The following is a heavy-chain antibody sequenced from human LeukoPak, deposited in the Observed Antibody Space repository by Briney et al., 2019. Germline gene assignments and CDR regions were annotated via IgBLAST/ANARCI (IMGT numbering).Heavy chain of an antibody. Sequence: AGGSLRLSCAASGFTFNDYYMSWIRQAPGKGLEWVAHIREDGGEKHYVDPVKGRFTISRDNAKNSLYLQMNSLRAEDTAMYYCVRDRGYCSGGTCYALWDYWGQGTLVTVSS. CDR3: VRDRGYCSGGTCYALWDY. CDR2: IREDGGEK. V-gene: IGHV3-7*01. CDR1: GFTFNDYY. J-gene: IGHJ4*02. D-gene: IGHD2-15*01.